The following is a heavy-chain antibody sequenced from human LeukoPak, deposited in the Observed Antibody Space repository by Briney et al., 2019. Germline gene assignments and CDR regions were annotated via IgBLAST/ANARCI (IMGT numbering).Heavy chain of an antibody. CDR3: AKDPPRFLEWLPDLNFDY. Sequence: GRSLRLSCAASGFTFSSYGMPWVRQAPGKGLEWVAVISYDGSNKYYADSVKGRFTISRDNSKNTLYLQMNSLRAEDTAVYYCAKDPPRFLEWLPDLNFDYWGQGTLVTVSS. CDR2: ISYDGSNK. CDR1: GFTFSSYG. V-gene: IGHV3-30*18. D-gene: IGHD3-3*01. J-gene: IGHJ4*02.